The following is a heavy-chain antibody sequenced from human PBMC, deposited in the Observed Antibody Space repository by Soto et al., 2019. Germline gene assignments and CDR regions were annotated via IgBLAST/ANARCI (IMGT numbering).Heavy chain of an antibody. Sequence: QVQLVQSGAEVKKPGASVKVSCKASGYTFTSYGISWVRQAPGQGLEWMGWISAYNGNTNYAQKLQGRVTMTTDTTTRPAYMALRSLRCDETAVYYCARDRDIVLVPAARGGVFDPWGQGTLVTVSS. CDR2: ISAYNGNT. J-gene: IGHJ5*02. D-gene: IGHD2-2*01. CDR3: ARDRDIVLVPAARGGVFDP. CDR1: GYTFTSYG. V-gene: IGHV1-18*01.